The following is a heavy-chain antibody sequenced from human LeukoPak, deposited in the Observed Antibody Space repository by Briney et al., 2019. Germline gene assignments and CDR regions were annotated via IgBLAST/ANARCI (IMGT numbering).Heavy chain of an antibody. V-gene: IGHV3-43*02. CDR1: GFTFDDYA. CDR3: AKGGGIRAVTNYYYGMDV. J-gene: IGHJ6*02. D-gene: IGHD4-17*01. Sequence: GGSLRLSCAASGFTFDDYAMHWVRQAPGKGLEWVSLISGDGGSTYYADSVKGRFTISRDNSKNSLYLQMNSLRTEDTALYYCAKGGGIRAVTNYYYGMDVWGQGTTVTVPS. CDR2: ISGDGGST.